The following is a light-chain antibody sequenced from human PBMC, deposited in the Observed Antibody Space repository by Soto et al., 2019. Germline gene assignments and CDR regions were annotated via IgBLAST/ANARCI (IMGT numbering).Light chain of an antibody. CDR2: WAS. Sequence: DIVMTQSPDSLAVSLGERATINCKSSQSVLLDSNNKNYLAWYQQKPGQPPKLLIYWASTRESGVPDRFSGGGSGTDFTLTISSLQAEDVAFYYCQQYYSSPLSFGQGTKLEIK. CDR1: QSVLLDSNNKNY. CDR3: QQYYSSPLS. J-gene: IGKJ2*03. V-gene: IGKV4-1*01.